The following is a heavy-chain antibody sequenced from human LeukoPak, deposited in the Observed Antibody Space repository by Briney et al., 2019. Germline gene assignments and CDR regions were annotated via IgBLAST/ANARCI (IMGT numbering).Heavy chain of an antibody. D-gene: IGHD3-22*01. V-gene: IGHV3-23*01. J-gene: IGHJ5*02. CDR2: IRGSGGST. CDR1: GFTFSSYA. Sequence: GGSLRLSCAASGFTFSSYAMSWVRQAPGKGLEWVSAIRGSGGSTYYADSVKGRFTISRDNSKNTPYLQMNSLRAEDTAVYYCAARRHYYDSSGYYFDPWGQGTLVTVSS. CDR3: AARRHYYDSSGYYFDP.